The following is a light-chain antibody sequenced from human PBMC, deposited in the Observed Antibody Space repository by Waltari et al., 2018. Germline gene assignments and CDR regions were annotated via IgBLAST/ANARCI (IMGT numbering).Light chain of an antibody. J-gene: IGLJ2*01. Sequence: QSVLTQPPSVSGAPGQRVTISCTGSSSNIGAGYDVHWYQQLPGTAPKPLIYGNSNRPAGVRDRFDGSKSGTAASLAITVLQAEDEADYYCQSYDSSLSGSVFGAGTKLTVL. V-gene: IGLV1-40*01. CDR3: QSYDSSLSGSV. CDR2: GNS. CDR1: SSNIGAGYD.